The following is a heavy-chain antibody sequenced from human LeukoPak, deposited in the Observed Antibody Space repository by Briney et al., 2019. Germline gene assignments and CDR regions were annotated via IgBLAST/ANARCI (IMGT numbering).Heavy chain of an antibody. CDR3: AGDIVGRKNFDY. CDR2: IYTSGST. CDR1: GGSISSYY. Sequence: SETLPLTCTVSGGSISSYYWSWIRQPPGKGLEWIGYIYTSGSTNYNPSLKSRVTISVDTSKNQFSLKLSSVTAADTAVYYCAGDIVGRKNFDYWGQGTLVTVSS. D-gene: IGHD2-15*01. J-gene: IGHJ4*02. V-gene: IGHV4-4*09.